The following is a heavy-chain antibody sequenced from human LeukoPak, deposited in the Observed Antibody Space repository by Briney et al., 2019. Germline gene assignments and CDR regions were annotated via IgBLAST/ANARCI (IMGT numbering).Heavy chain of an antibody. CDR3: ARSRKDLDYIWGSYRFYFDY. D-gene: IGHD3-16*02. J-gene: IGHJ4*02. CDR2: IYYSGST. CDR1: GGSISSGGYY. V-gene: IGHV4-31*01. Sequence: PSQTLSLTCTVSGGSISSGGYYWSWIRQHPGKGLEWIGYIYYSGSTYYNPSLKSLVTISVDTSKNQFSLKLSSVTAADTAVYYCARSRKDLDYIWGSYRFYFDYWGQGTLVTVSS.